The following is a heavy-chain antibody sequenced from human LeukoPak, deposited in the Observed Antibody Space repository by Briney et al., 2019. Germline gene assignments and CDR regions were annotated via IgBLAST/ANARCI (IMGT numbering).Heavy chain of an antibody. CDR3: ARSQFGDAFDI. D-gene: IGHD3-16*01. Sequence: GASVKVSCKASVYTFTSYDINWVRQATGQGLEWMGWMNPNSGNTGYAQKFQGRVTITRNTSISTAYMELSSLRSEDTAVYYCARSQFGDAFDIWRQGTMVTVSS. CDR1: VYTFTSYD. CDR2: MNPNSGNT. J-gene: IGHJ3*02. V-gene: IGHV1-8*03.